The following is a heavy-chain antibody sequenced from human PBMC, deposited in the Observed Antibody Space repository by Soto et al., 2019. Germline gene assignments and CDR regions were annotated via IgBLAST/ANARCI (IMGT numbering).Heavy chain of an antibody. V-gene: IGHV4-59*08. D-gene: IGHD3-22*01. CDR2: IFYTGIT. J-gene: IGHJ6*03. Sequence: SETLSLTCTVSGGSIISYNWSWLRPTPGKGLERIGHIFYTGITKYNSSLRSRVTISLDTSKTQFSLTLKSVTAADTAVYYCARRGFGLFYYGTSGSPDFDYYNMDVWGQGTTVTVSS. CDR3: ARRGFGLFYYGTSGSPDFDYYNMDV. CDR1: GGSIISYN.